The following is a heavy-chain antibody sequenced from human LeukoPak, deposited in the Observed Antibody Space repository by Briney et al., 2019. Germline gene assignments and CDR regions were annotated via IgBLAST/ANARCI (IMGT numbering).Heavy chain of an antibody. CDR1: GFTFTNYG. D-gene: IGHD2-8*01. CDR3: ARNSNGMSN. Sequence: GGSLRLSCVASGFTFTNYGMMWVRQAPGKGLVWVSYINSDGRSTTYADSVKGRFTISRDNAKNTLYLQMSSLRAEDTAMYYCARNSNGMSNWGQGALVIVSS. V-gene: IGHV3-74*01. CDR2: INSDGRST. J-gene: IGHJ4*02.